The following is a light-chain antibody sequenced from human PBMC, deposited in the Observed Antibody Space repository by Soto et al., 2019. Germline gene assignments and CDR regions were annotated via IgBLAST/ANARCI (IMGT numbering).Light chain of an antibody. J-gene: IGKJ5*01. CDR2: GAS. CDR3: RQRSSWPPT. Sequence: ETVLTQSPGTLSLSPGERATLSCRASQSVSSSFLAWYQQKVGQAPRLLIYGASSRATGIPDRFSGSGSGTDFTLTISSLEPEDFAVYYCRQRSSWPPTFGQGTRLENK. CDR1: QSVSSSF. V-gene: IGKV3D-20*02.